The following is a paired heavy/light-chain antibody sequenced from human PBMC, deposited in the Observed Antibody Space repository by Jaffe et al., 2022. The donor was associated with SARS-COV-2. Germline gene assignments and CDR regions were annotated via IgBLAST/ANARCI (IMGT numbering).Heavy chain of an antibody. D-gene: IGHD2-15*01. Sequence: QVQLVQSGSELKKPGASVKVSCKASGYTFTTYSMNWVRQAPGQGLEWMGWINTNTGNPTYAQGFTGRFVFSLDASVNTAYLQISNLKAEDTAVYFCARERTASSGGSCYNRWGQGTLVTVSS. J-gene: IGHJ4*02. CDR3: ARERTASSGGSCYNR. V-gene: IGHV7-4-1*02. CDR1: GYTFTTYS. CDR2: INTNTGNP.
Light chain of an antibody. CDR3: QQYDSYSPT. CDR1: QSISSW. CDR2: KAS. V-gene: IGKV1-5*03. Sequence: DIQMTQSPSTLSASLGDRVTITCRASQSISSWLAWYQQKPGKAPKLLIYKASSLESGVPSRFSGSGSGTEFTLTISSLQPDDFATYFCQQYDSYSPTFGQGTKVDIK. J-gene: IGKJ1*01.